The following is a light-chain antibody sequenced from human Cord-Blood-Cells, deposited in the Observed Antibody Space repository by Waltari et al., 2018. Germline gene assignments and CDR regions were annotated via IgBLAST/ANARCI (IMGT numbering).Light chain of an antibody. V-gene: IGKV1-39*01. CDR1: QSISSY. J-gene: IGKJ1*01. CDR3: QQSHSTPVA. CDR2: AAS. Sequence: DIQMTQSPSSLSASVGDRVTITCRASQSISSYLNWYQQKPGKAPKRLIYAASSLQSGVPSMFSGSRSGTDFTLTISRLQPGDFATFDCQQSHSTPVAFGQGTKVEI.